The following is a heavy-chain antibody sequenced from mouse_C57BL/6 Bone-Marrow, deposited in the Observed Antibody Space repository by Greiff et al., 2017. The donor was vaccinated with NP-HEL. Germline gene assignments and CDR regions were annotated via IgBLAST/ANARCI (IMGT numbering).Heavy chain of an antibody. CDR1: GFTFSSYG. V-gene: IGHV5-6*01. Sequence: EVQLVESGGDLAKPGGSLKLSCAASGFTFSSYGMSWVRQTPDKRLEWVATISSGGSYTYYPDSVKGRFTISRDNAKNTLYLQMSSLKSEDTAMYYCARPLLFYYAMDYWGQGTSVTVSS. J-gene: IGHJ4*01. CDR3: ARPLLFYYAMDY. CDR2: ISSGGSYT. D-gene: IGHD6-5*01.